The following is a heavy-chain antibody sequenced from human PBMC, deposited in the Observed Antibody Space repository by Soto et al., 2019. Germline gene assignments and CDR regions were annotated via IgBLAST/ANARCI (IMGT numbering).Heavy chain of an antibody. V-gene: IGHV3-21*01. CDR1: GFTFRSFT. CDR3: TRDASRDSSARGWFDP. D-gene: IGHD6-13*01. CDR2: ISSNSAYI. Sequence: GSLRLSCAASGFTFRSFTMNWVRQAPGEGLEWASTISSNSAYIYYTDALRGRFTISRDNAKNSLHLQMNSLRAEDTAVYYCTRDASRDSSARGWFDPWGPGTLVTVSS. J-gene: IGHJ5*02.